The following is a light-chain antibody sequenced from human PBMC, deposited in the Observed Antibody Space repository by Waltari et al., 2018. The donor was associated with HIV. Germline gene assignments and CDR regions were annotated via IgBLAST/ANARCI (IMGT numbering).Light chain of an antibody. Sequence: SYELTQPPSVSVSPGQTARITFSGDALPKQYAYWYQQKPGQAPVLVIYKDSERPSGIPERFSGSSSGTTVTLTISGVQAEDEADYYCQSADSSGTHVVFGGGTKLTVL. CDR3: QSADSSGTHVV. J-gene: IGLJ2*01. CDR1: ALPKQY. CDR2: KDS. V-gene: IGLV3-25*03.